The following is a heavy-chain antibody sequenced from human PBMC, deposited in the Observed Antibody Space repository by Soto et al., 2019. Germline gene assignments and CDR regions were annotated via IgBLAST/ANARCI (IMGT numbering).Heavy chain of an antibody. CDR3: AREFPYYESSDSYFDY. CDR2: VYYRGR. Sequence: GASVKVSCKASGYTFTGYYMHWVRQAPGQGLEWIGSVYYRGRSYSKSSVKSRVTPDTSKNQFSLHLNSVTPEDTAVYYCAREFPYYESSDSYFDYWGQGALVTVSS. V-gene: IGHV1-46*01. D-gene: IGHD3-16*01. CDR1: GYTFTGYY. J-gene: IGHJ4*02.